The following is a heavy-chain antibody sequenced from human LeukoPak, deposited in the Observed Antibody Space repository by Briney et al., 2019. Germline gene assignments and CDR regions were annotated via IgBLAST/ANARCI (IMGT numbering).Heavy chain of an antibody. CDR1: GYTLTGYY. Sequence: ASVKVSCKASGYTLTGYYMHWVRQAPGQGLEWMGWINPNSGGTNYAQKFQGRVTMTRDTSISTAYMELSRLRSDDTAVYYCARAPGGITTGDWFNPWGQGTLVTVSS. CDR3: ARAPGGITTGDWFNP. V-gene: IGHV1-2*02. J-gene: IGHJ5*02. CDR2: INPNSGGT. D-gene: IGHD3-10*01.